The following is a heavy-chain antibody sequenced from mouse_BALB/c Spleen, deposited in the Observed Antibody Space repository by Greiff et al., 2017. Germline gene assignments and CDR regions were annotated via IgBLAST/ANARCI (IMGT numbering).Heavy chain of an antibody. Sequence: QVQLKESGPELVKPGALVKISCKASGYTFTSYDINWVKQRPGQGLEWIGWIYPGDGSTKYNENFKGKATLTADNSSSTAYMQLSSLTSENSAVYFCARRGRYDGLGYFDVWGAGTTVTVSS. CDR3: ARRGRYDGLGYFDV. V-gene: IGHV1S56*01. J-gene: IGHJ1*01. CDR2: IYPGDGST. D-gene: IGHD2-14*01. CDR1: GYTFTSYD.